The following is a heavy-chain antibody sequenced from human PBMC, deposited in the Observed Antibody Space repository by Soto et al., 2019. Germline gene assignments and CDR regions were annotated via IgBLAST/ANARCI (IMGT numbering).Heavy chain of an antibody. Sequence: SETLSLTCTVSGDYLKSYYWSWIRQPPGKGLEWIGYIYFRGTTNYNPSLKSRVTISVDTSKNQFSLKLSSVTAADTAVYYCARHPSDFWFDPWGQGTLVTVSS. J-gene: IGHJ5*02. CDR1: GDYLKSYY. V-gene: IGHV4-59*08. CDR3: ARHPSDFWFDP. D-gene: IGHD2-21*02. CDR2: IYFRGTT.